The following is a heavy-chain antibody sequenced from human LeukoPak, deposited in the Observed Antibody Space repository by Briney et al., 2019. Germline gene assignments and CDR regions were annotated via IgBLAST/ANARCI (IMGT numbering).Heavy chain of an antibody. Sequence: PGGSLRLSCAASGFTFSNYRMSWVRQAPGKGLEWVANIKQGGSEKNYVDSVKGRFTIARDDAKNSLYLQMNSLRAEDTAVYFCARDKGGMVPFDYWGQGTLVTVSS. CDR2: IKQGGSEK. J-gene: IGHJ4*02. D-gene: IGHD3-10*01. CDR1: GFTFSNYR. CDR3: ARDKGGMVPFDY. V-gene: IGHV3-7*01.